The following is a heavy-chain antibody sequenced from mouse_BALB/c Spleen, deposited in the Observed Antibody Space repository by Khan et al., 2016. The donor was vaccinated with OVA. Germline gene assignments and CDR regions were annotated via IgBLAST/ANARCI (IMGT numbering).Heavy chain of an antibody. Sequence: EVKVEESGPGLVKPSQSLSLTCTVTGYSITSGYGWNWIRQFPGNQLEWMGYISYSGSTNYNPSPNSRSSITRDTSKNQFFLQLNSVTTEDTATYYCARTARIKYWGQGTTLTVSS. D-gene: IGHD1-2*01. CDR3: ARTARIKY. V-gene: IGHV3-2*02. CDR2: ISYSGST. J-gene: IGHJ2*01. CDR1: GYSITSGYG.